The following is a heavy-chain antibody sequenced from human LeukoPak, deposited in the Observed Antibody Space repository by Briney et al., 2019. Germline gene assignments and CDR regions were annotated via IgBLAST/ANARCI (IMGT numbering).Heavy chain of an antibody. CDR3: ARDPGTYYYYGMDV. CDR2: IYSGGST. CDR1: GFTVSSNY. J-gene: IGHJ6*02. Sequence: GGSLRLSCAASGFTVSSNYMSWVRQAPGKGLEWVSVIYSGGSTYYADSVKGRFTISRDNSKNTLYLQMNSLRAEDTAVYYCARDPGTYYYYGMDVWGQGTTVTVSS. V-gene: IGHV3-66*02.